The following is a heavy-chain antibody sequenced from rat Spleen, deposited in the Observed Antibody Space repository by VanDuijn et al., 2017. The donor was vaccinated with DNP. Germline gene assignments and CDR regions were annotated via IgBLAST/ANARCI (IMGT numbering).Heavy chain of an antibody. J-gene: IGHJ2*01. V-gene: IGHV5-20*01. Sequence: EVQLVQSGGGLVQPGRSLKLSCAASGFTFSDYYMSWVRQAPTMGLEWVASINSDGSRTYYRDSVKGRFTISRDNGESSLFLQMDSLRSEDSATYYCVRPDYYDGSYPHYWGQGVTVTVSS. D-gene: IGHD1-12*02. CDR1: GFTFSDYY. CDR2: INSDGSRT. CDR3: VRPDYYDGSYPHY.